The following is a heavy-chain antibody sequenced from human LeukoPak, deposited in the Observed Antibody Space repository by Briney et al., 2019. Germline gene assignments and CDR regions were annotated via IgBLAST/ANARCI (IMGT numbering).Heavy chain of an antibody. V-gene: IGHV3-49*03. CDR1: GFTFGDYA. Sequence: GGSLRLSCTASGFTFGDYAMSWFRQAPGKGLEWVGFIRSKAYGGTTEYAASVKGRFTISRDDSKSIAYLQMNSLKTEDTAVYYCTRDPTYYDILTGWRARDAFDIWGQGTMVTVSS. D-gene: IGHD3-9*01. J-gene: IGHJ3*02. CDR3: TRDPTYYDILTGWRARDAFDI. CDR2: IRSKAYGGTT.